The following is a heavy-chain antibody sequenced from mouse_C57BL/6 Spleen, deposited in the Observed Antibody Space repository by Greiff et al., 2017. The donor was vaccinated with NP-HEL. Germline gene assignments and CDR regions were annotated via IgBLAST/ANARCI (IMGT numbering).Heavy chain of an antibody. CDR1: GFSLTSYG. Sequence: VQLQQSGPGLVQPSQSLSITCTVSGFSLTSYGVHWVRQSPGKGLAWLGVIWSGGSTDYNAAFISRLSISKDNSKSQVFFKMNSLQADDTAIYYCARKGLREGYYAMDYWGQGTSVTVSS. J-gene: IGHJ4*01. CDR3: ARKGLREGYYAMDY. D-gene: IGHD3-1*01. CDR2: IWSGGST. V-gene: IGHV2-2*01.